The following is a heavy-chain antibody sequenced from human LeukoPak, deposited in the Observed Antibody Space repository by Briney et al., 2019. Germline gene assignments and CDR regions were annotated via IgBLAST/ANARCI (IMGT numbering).Heavy chain of an antibody. CDR1: GYTFTGYY. V-gene: IGHV1-24*01. CDR2: FDPEDGET. CDR3: ARVKDLSGDLGLNYYYALDV. Sequence: ASVKVSCKASGYTFTGYYMHWVRQAPGKGLEWMGGFDPEDGETIYSQKFQGRVTMTEDTSTDTAYMELSSLRSEDTAVYYCARVKDLSGDLGLNYYYALDVWGQGTTVTVSS. D-gene: IGHD3-10*01. J-gene: IGHJ6*02.